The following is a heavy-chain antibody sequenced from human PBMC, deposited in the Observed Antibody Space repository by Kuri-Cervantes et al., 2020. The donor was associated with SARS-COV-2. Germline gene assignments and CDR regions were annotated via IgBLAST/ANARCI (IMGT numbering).Heavy chain of an antibody. Sequence: LSLTCAASGFTFSSYAMHWVRQAPGKGLEWVALISYDGTNKFYADSVKGRFTISRDNSRNTLYLQMNSLRAEDTAVFYCARPDCTINGVCFMDVWGQGTTVTDSS. V-gene: IGHV3-30-3*01. CDR1: GFTFSSYA. J-gene: IGHJ6*02. CDR3: ARPDCTINGVCFMDV. CDR2: ISYDGTNK. D-gene: IGHD2-8*01.